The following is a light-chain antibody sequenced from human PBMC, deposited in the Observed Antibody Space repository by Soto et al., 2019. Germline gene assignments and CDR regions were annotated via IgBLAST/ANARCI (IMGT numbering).Light chain of an antibody. V-gene: IGKV1-8*01. CDR2: AAS. Sequence: AIRMTESPSSLSASTGDRVTITCRASQGISSYLAWYQQKTGKAPTLLIYAASTLQSGVPSRLSGSGSGTDFTITISCLQSEDFATYYCQQYYSYPWTFGQGTKVDIK. J-gene: IGKJ1*01. CDR1: QGISSY. CDR3: QQYYSYPWT.